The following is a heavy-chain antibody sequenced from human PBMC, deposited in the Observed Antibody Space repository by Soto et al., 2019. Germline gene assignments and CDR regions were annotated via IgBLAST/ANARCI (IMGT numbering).Heavy chain of an antibody. CDR3: ARDRGDIAASASNYYYYYYGMDV. CDR2: IIPIFGTA. CDR1: GGTFSSYA. D-gene: IGHD6-6*01. J-gene: IGHJ6*02. V-gene: IGHV1-69*06. Sequence: ASVKVSCKASGGTFSSYAISWVRQAPGQGLEWMGGIIPIFGTASYAQKFQGRVTITADKSTSTAYMELSSLRSEDTAVYYCARDRGDIAASASNYYYYYYGMDVWGQGTTVTVS.